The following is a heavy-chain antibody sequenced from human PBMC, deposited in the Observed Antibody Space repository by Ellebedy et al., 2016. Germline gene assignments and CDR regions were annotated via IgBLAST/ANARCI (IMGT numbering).Heavy chain of an antibody. D-gene: IGHD3-16*01. CDR3: ARVMRGIGSFDP. J-gene: IGHJ5*02. CDR1: GFTFSSYW. V-gene: IGHV3-7*02. Sequence: GESLKISCAASGFTFSSYWMSWVRQAPGKGLEWVANIKQDGSEKSYVDSVKGRFTISRDNSKNTLYLQMNSLRAEDTAVYYCARVMRGIGSFDPWGQGTLVTVSS. CDR2: IKQDGSEK.